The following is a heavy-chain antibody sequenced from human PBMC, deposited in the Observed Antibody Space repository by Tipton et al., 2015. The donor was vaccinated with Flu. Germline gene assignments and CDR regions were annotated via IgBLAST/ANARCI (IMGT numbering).Heavy chain of an antibody. J-gene: IGHJ4*02. CDR2: IYHSGTT. CDR3: ARHTGDAVRGVIDY. Sequence: TLSLTCSVSGYSIRSAYYWGWVRRPPGKGLEWIGTIYHSGTTYYNPSLKSRLTISVDTSKNHISLRRSSVTAADTDVYYCARHTGDAVRGVIDYWGQGTLFTVSS. V-gene: IGHV4-38-2*01. CDR1: GYSIRSAYY. D-gene: IGHD3-10*02.